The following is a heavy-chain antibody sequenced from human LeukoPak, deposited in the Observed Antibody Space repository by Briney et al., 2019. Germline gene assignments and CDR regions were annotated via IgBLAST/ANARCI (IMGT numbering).Heavy chain of an antibody. Sequence: KPSETLSLTCTVSGNSISSGDYYWSWIRQPAGKGLEWIGRIYTSGSTNYSPSLKSRVTISVDTSKSQLSLKLSSVTAADTAVYYCARTTEGGYTYNYFYYYYMDVWGKGTTVTISS. D-gene: IGHD5-18*01. CDR1: GNSISSGDYY. CDR3: ARTTEGGYTYNYFYYYYMDV. J-gene: IGHJ6*03. CDR2: IYTSGST. V-gene: IGHV4-61*02.